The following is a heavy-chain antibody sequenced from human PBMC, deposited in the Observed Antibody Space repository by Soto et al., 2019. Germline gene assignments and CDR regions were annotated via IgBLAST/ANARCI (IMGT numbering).Heavy chain of an antibody. D-gene: IGHD3-22*01. V-gene: IGHV1-69*01. J-gene: IGHJ5*02. CDR3: ARSVTMLVVVPYGWFDP. Sequence: QVQLVQSGAEVKKPGSSVKVSCKASGGTFSSYAISWVRQAPGQGLEWMGGIIPIFGTANYAQKFQGRVTITADESTSTAYMELSSLRSEDTAVYYCARSVTMLVVVPYGWFDPWGQGTLVTVSS. CDR2: IIPIFGTA. CDR1: GGTFSSYA.